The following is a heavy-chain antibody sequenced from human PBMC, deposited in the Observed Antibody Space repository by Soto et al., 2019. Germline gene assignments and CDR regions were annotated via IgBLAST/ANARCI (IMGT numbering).Heavy chain of an antibody. V-gene: IGHV3-30-3*01. CDR1: GFTFSSYA. J-gene: IGHJ3*02. CDR2: ISYDGSNK. Sequence: QVQLVESGGGVVQPGRSLRLSCAASGFTFSSYAMHWVRKAPGKGLEWVAVISYDGSNKYYADSVKGRFTISRDNSKNTRYLQMNSLRAEDTAVYYCARDGEIVVVNDAFDIWGQGTMVTVSS. CDR3: ARDGEIVVVNDAFDI. D-gene: IGHD3-22*01.